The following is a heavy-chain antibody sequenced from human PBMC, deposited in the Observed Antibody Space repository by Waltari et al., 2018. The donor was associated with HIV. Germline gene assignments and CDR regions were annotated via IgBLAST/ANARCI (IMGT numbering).Heavy chain of an antibody. J-gene: IGHJ5*02. CDR2: ISYDGSNK. V-gene: IGHV3-30*18. CDR1: VFSFSSCG. CDR3: AKDYFVVVTAAGPFDP. Sequence: QVRLVASGGGLVPPGRSLRLYRAASVFSFSSCGLDLVRQAPGKGLEWVAVISYDGSNKYYADSVKGRFTISRDNSKNTLYLQMNSLRAEDTAVYYCAKDYFVVVTAAGPFDPWGQGTLVTVSS. D-gene: IGHD2-21*02.